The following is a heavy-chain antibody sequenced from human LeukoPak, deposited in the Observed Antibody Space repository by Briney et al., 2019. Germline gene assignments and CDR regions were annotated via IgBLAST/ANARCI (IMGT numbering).Heavy chain of an antibody. CDR1: GFTFSSYG. Sequence: GRSLRLSCAASGFTFSSYGMHWVRQAPGKGLEWVAVISYDGSNKYYADSVKGRFTISRDNSKNTLYLQMNSLRAEDTAVYYCANHGDYGVDYWGQGTLVTVSS. CDR2: ISYDGSNK. V-gene: IGHV3-30*18. J-gene: IGHJ4*02. D-gene: IGHD4-17*01. CDR3: ANHGDYGVDY.